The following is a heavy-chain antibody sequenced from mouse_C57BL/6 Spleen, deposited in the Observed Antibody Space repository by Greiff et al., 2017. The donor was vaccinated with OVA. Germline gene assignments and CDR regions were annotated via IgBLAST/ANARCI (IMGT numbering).Heavy chain of an antibody. Sequence: VQLKQSGAELVRPGASVKLSCTASGFNIKDDYMHWVKQRPEQGLEWIGWIDPENGDTEYASKFQGKATITADTSSNTAYLQLSSLTSEDTAVYYCIYYGSHYFDYWGQGTTLTVSS. J-gene: IGHJ2*01. CDR3: IYYGSHYFDY. V-gene: IGHV14-4*01. CDR2: IDPENGDT. D-gene: IGHD1-1*01. CDR1: GFNIKDDY.